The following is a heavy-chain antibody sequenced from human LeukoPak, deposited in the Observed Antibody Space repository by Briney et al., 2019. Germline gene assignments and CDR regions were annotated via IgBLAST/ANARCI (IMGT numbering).Heavy chain of an antibody. J-gene: IGHJ4*02. V-gene: IGHV3-64*01. CDR3: ARRGAVSGGSDY. CDR1: GFTFSSYT. CDR2: ISFNGGST. D-gene: IGHD3-16*01. Sequence: GGSLRLSCAASGFTFSSYTMHWVRQAPGKGLAYVSTISFNGGSTYYANSVKGRFTISRDNSKNTLYLQMGSLRSEDMAVYYCARRGAVSGGSDYWGPGTLVTVSS.